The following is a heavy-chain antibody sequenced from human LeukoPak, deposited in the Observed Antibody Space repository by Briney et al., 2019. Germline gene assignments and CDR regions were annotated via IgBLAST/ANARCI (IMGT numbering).Heavy chain of an antibody. CDR3: ARDPVGYYYAMDV. CDR2: ISSSASTI. D-gene: IGHD4-23*01. J-gene: IGHJ6*02. CDR1: GFTFRDYE. Sequence: GGSLRLSCAASGFTFRDYEMNWVRQAPGKGLEWVSYISSSASTIYYADSVKGRFTISRDSAKKLVYLQMNSLRAEDTAIYYCARDPVGYYYAMDVWGQGTMVTVSS. V-gene: IGHV3-48*03.